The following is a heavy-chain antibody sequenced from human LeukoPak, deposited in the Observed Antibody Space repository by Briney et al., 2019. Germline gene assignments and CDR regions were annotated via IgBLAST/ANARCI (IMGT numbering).Heavy chain of an antibody. CDR2: ISYDGSNK. Sequence: PGRSLRLSCAASGFTFSSNAMHWVRQAPGKGLEWVAIISYDGSNKYYAGSVKGRFTISRDKSKNTLYLQMNSLRGEDTAVYYCARSAAAGRIVATFDYWGQGTLVTVSS. J-gene: IGHJ4*02. CDR3: ARSAAAGRIVATFDY. CDR1: GFTFSSNA. D-gene: IGHD5-12*01. V-gene: IGHV3-30*04.